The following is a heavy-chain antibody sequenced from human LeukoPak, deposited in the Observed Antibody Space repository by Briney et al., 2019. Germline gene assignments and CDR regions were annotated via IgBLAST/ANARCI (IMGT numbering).Heavy chain of an antibody. V-gene: IGHV4-39*01. D-gene: IGHD3-3*01. CDR1: GFTFSDYY. CDR3: ARRRFLEWPYDY. Sequence: LRLSCAASGFTFSDYYMSWIRQPPGKGLEWIGSIYYSGSTYYNPSLKSRVTISVDTSKNQFSLKLSSVTAADTAVYYCARRRFLEWPYDYWGQGTLVTVSS. J-gene: IGHJ4*02. CDR2: IYYSGST.